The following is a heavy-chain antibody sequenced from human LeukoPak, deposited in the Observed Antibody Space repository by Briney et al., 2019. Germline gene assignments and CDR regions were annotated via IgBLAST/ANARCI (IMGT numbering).Heavy chain of an antibody. CDR1: GFSLGPYA. D-gene: IGHD2/OR15-2a*01. J-gene: IGHJ6*02. V-gene: IGHV3-43*02. Sequence: GGSLRLSCVASGFSLGPYAMHWVRQSRGKGLEWVSHINADGSRTYYADAVKGRFTISRDNSKDSLYLEMTGLRAEDSAIYYCATWAFYHGLDVWGRGTTVTVSS. CDR2: INADGSRT. CDR3: ATWAFYHGLDV.